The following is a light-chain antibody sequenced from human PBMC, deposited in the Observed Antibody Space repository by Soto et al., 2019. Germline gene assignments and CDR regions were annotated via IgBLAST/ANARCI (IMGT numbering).Light chain of an antibody. Sequence: EMVMTQSPATLSVSPGETATLSCRTSHIVSSNLAWYQQKPGQAPRLLISGASTRATGIPARFSGSGSGTEFPLTISSLQSEDFAVYYCQQYNNWPYTFGQGTKLEIK. CDR2: GAS. CDR1: HIVSSN. V-gene: IGKV3D-15*01. CDR3: QQYNNWPYT. J-gene: IGKJ2*01.